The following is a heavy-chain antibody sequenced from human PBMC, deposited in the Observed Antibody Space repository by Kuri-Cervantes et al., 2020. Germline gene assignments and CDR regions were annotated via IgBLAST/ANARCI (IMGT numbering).Heavy chain of an antibody. V-gene: IGHV4-39*07. Sequence: GSLRLSCTVSGGSVSSGSYYWSWIRQPPGKGLEWIGEIYHSGSTNYNPSLKSRVTISVDKSKNQFSLKLSSVTAADTAVYYCARDPVSYCSSTSCYRSSAFDIWGQGTMVTVSS. D-gene: IGHD2-2*02. CDR2: IYHSGST. CDR1: GGSVSSGSYY. CDR3: ARDPVSYCSSTSCYRSSAFDI. J-gene: IGHJ3*02.